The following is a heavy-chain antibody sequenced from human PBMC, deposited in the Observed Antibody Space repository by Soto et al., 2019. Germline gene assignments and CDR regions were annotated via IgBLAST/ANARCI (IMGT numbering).Heavy chain of an antibody. CDR3: AAARPYDFWSGYPSAYYYYGMDV. J-gene: IGHJ6*02. D-gene: IGHD3-3*01. CDR1: GFTFTSSA. V-gene: IGHV1-58*01. Sequence: QMQLMQSGPEVKKPGTSVKVSCKASGFTFTSSAVQWVRQARGQRLEWIGWIVVGSGNTNYAQKFQERVTITRDMSTSTAYMELSSLRSEDTAVYYCAAARPYDFWSGYPSAYYYYGMDVWGQGTTVTVSS. CDR2: IVVGSGNT.